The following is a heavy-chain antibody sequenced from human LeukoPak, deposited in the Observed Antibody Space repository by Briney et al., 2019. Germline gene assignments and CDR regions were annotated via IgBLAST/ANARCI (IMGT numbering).Heavy chain of an antibody. CDR1: GFTFSSYW. V-gene: IGHV3-7*01. CDR2: IKQDGSEK. Sequence: PGGSLRLSCAASGFTFSSYWVSWVRQAPGKGLEWVANIKQDGSEKYYVDSVKGRFTISRDNAKNSLYLQMNSLRAEDTAVYYCARDPGFGYSTCFDYWGQETLVTVSS. D-gene: IGHD6-13*01. J-gene: IGHJ4*02. CDR3: ARDPGFGYSTCFDY.